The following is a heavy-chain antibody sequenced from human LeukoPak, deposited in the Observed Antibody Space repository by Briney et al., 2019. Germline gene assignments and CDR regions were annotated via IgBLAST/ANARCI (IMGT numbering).Heavy chain of an antibody. V-gene: IGHV4-59*08. D-gene: IGHD3-10*01. CDR3: ARHNVVYYGSGAHFDY. CDR2: IYYSGST. J-gene: IGHJ4*02. Sequence: PSETLSLTCTVSGGSISSYYWSWIRQPPGKGLEWIGDIYYSGSTNYNPSLKSRVTISVDTSKNQFSLKLSSVTAADTAVYYCARHNVVYYGSGAHFDYWGQGTLVTVSS. CDR1: GGSISSYY.